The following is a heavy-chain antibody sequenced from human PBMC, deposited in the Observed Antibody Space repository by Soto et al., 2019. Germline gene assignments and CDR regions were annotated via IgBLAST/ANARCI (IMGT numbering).Heavy chain of an antibody. CDR2: IYYSGST. J-gene: IGHJ4*02. CDR3: ARVGGIAARPFDY. V-gene: IGHV4-30-4*01. D-gene: IGHD6-6*01. CDR1: GGSISSGDYY. Sequence: SETLSLTCTVSGGSISSGDYYWSWIRQPPGKGLEWIGYIYYSGSTYYNPSLKSRVTISVDTSKNQFSLKLSSVTAADTAVYYCARVGGIAARPFDYWGQGTLVTVSS.